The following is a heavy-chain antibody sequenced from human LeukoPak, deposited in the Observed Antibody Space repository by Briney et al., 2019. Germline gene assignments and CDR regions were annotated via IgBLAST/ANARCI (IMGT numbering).Heavy chain of an antibody. CDR2: ISYDGSNK. V-gene: IGHV3-30*18. J-gene: IGHJ4*02. D-gene: IGHD3-22*01. Sequence: GRSLRLSCAASGFTFSSYGMHWVRQAPGKGLEWVAVISYDGSNKYYADSVKGRFTTSRDNSKNTLYLQMNSLRAEDTAVYYCAKDRLIKYYYGSSGDIDYWGQGTLVTVSS. CDR1: GFTFSSYG. CDR3: AKDRLIKYYYGSSGDIDY.